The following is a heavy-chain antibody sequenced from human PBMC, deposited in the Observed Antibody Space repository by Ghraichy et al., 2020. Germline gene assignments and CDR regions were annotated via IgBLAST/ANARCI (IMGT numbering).Heavy chain of an antibody. CDR3: ARRAGYCTNGVCSLTYYYYGMDV. V-gene: IGHV4-34*01. CDR1: GGSFSGYY. Sequence: SETLSLTCAVYGGSFSGYYWSWIRQPPGKGLEWIGEINHSGSTNYNPSLKSRVTISVDTSKNQFSLKLSSVTAADTAVYYCARRAGYCTNGVCSLTYYYYGMDVWGQGTTVTVSS. D-gene: IGHD2-8*01. J-gene: IGHJ6*02. CDR2: INHSGST.